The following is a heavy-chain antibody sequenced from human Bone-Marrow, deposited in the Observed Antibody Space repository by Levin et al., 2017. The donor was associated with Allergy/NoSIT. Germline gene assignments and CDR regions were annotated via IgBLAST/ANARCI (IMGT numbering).Heavy chain of an antibody. J-gene: IGHJ5*02. CDR3: GRFGNGARFDP. Sequence: PSETLSLTCAVYGGSFSGYYWSWTRQPPGKGLEWIGEINQGGSTNYNPSLKSRVTISVDTSKTQFSLKVSSVTAADTAVYYCGRFGNGARFDPWGQGTLVTVSS. D-gene: IGHD2-8*01. CDR2: INQGGST. CDR1: GGSFSGYY. V-gene: IGHV4-34*01.